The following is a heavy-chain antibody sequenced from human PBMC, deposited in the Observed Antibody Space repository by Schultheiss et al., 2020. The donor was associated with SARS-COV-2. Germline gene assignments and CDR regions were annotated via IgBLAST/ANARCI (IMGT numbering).Heavy chain of an antibody. J-gene: IGHJ5*02. Sequence: SETLSLTCTVSGGSIRSGSYYWSWIRQHPGKGLEWIGEINHSGSTNYNPSLKSRVTISVDTSKNQFSLKLSSVTAADTAVYYCARVVAVAGTPNWFDPWGQGTLVTVSS. D-gene: IGHD6-19*01. V-gene: IGHV4-39*07. CDR3: ARVVAVAGTPNWFDP. CDR2: INHSGST. CDR1: GGSIRSGSYY.